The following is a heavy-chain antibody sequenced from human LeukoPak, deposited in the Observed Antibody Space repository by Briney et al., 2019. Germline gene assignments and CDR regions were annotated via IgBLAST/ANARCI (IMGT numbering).Heavy chain of an antibody. CDR2: IGTSTSTI. CDR3: ARHDYGGNSGDY. J-gene: IGHJ4*02. D-gene: IGHD4-23*01. CDR1: GFTFNTYE. V-gene: IGHV3-48*02. Sequence: GGSLRLSCAASGFTFNTYEMNWVRQAPGKGLEWVSYIGTSTSTIYYADSVKGRFTISRDNAKNSLYLQVNSLRDEDTAVYYCARHDYGGNSGDYWGQGTLVTVSS.